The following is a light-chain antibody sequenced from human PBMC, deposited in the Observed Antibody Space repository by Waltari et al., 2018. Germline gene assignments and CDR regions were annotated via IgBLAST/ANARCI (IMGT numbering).Light chain of an antibody. V-gene: IGLV1-44*01. CDR2: SNN. CDR1: SPHIRRNT. CDR3: AAWDDSLNGPV. Sequence: QSVLTQSPSASGTPGQRVTISCSGSSPHIRRNTVTWYQQLPGTAPKLLLYSNNLRPSGVPDRFSGSKSGTSASLAISGLQSEDEADYYCAAWDDSLNGPVFGGGTKLTVL. J-gene: IGLJ3*02.